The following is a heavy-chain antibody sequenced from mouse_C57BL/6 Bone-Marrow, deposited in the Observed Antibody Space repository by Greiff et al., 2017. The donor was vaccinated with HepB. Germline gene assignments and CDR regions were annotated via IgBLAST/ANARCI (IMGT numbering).Heavy chain of an antibody. CDR1: GYTFTSYW. D-gene: IGHD1-1*01. CDR2: IHPNSGST. CDR3: ARRVVSTYYYALDC. Sequence: QVQLQQPGAELVKPGASVKLSCKASGYTFTSYWMHWVKQRPGQGLEWIGMIHPNSGSTNYNEKFKSKATLTVDKSSSTAYMQLSSLTSEDSAVYYCARRVVSTYYYALDCWGKGTTVTVSS. V-gene: IGHV1-64*01. J-gene: IGHJ4*01.